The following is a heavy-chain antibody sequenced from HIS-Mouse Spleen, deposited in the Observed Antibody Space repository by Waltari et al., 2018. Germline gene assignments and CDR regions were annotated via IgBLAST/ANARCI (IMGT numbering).Heavy chain of an antibody. Sequence: QVQLQESGPGLVKASQTLSLTCTVPGGSISRGGYYWSWIRQHPGKGLEWIGYIYYSGSTYYNPSLKSRVTISVDTSKNQFSLKLSSVTAADTAVYYCATHLDYGYDYWGQGTLVTVSS. CDR2: IYYSGST. V-gene: IGHV4-31*03. D-gene: IGHD3-10*01. CDR1: GGSISRGGYY. CDR3: ATHLDYGYDY. J-gene: IGHJ4*02.